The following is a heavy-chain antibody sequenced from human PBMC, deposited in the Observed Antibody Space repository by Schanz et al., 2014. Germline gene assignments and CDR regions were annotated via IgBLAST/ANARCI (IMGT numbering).Heavy chain of an antibody. Sequence: QAELVESGGGVVQPGGSLRLSCEASGFIFSNHGMNWVRQAPGKGLEWVAFIQHAGSRTYYTASLKGRVTISRDNSQNRVYVEMNSLRVEDTAGYYCARGKAYTAGTPMNWFDPWGQGTLVTVSS. CDR1: GFIFSNHG. D-gene: IGHD2-21*01. CDR3: ARGKAYTAGTPMNWFDP. J-gene: IGHJ5*02. V-gene: IGHV3-30*02. CDR2: IQHAGSRT.